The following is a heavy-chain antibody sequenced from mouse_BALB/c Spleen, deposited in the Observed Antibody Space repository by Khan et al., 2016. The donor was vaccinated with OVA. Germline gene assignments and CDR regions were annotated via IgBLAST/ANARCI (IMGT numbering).Heavy chain of an antibody. J-gene: IGHJ4*01. D-gene: IGHD2-10*01. CDR2: INTYTGEP. Sequence: QIQLVQSGPELKKPGETVKISCKASGKTFTNYGMNWVKQAPGKGLKWMGWINTYTGEPTYADDFKGRFAFSLEASASTADLQINNLKDEDTATYFCARPPYFSYVMVYWGQGTSVTVSS. CDR3: ARPPYFSYVMVY. V-gene: IGHV9-3-1*01. CDR1: GKTFTNYG.